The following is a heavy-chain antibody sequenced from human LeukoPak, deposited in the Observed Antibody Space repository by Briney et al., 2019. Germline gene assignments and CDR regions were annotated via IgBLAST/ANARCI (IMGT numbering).Heavy chain of an antibody. D-gene: IGHD1-26*01. CDR1: GGSVSSGSYY. J-gene: IGHJ4*02. Sequence: PSETLSLTCTVSGGSVSSGSYYWSWIRQPPGKGLEWIGYIYYSGNTNYDPSLKSRVTISVDTSKNQFSLKLSSVTAADTAVYYCARVGVGATRIFDYWGQGTLVTVSS. CDR3: ARVGVGATRIFDY. V-gene: IGHV4-61*01. CDR2: IYYSGNT.